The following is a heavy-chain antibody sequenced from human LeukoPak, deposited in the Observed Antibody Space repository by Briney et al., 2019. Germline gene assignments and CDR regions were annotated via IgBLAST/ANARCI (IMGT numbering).Heavy chain of an antibody. D-gene: IGHD3-22*01. CDR2: INAGNGNT. CDR1: GYTFTSYA. CDR3: ARALDAYDSSGYNYYNMDV. J-gene: IGHJ6*02. Sequence: ASVKVSCKASGYTFTSYAMHWVRQAPGQRLEWMGWINAGNGNTKYSQKFQGRVTITRDTSANTAYMELSSLRSEDTAVYYCARALDAYDSSGYNYYNMDVWGQGTTVTVPS. V-gene: IGHV1-3*01.